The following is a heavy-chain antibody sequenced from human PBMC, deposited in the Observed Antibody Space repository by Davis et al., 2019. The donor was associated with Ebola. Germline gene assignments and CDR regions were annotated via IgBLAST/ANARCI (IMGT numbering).Heavy chain of an antibody. CDR2: IIPMLGIP. J-gene: IGHJ4*02. CDR3: AGDLGTAMATE. V-gene: IGHV1-69*04. CDR1: GGTFSTYA. Sequence: SVKVSCKASGGTFSTYAIDWVRQPPGQGLEWMGRIIPMLGIPNYAQRFQGRVTITADKSTSTAYMELSSLRSEDTAMYYCAGDLGTAMATEWGQGTLVTVSS. D-gene: IGHD5-18*01.